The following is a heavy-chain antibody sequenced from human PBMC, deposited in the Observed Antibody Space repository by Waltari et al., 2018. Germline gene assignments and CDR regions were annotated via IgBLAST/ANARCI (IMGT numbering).Heavy chain of an antibody. V-gene: IGHV3-30-3*01. Sequence: QVQLVESGGGVVQPGRSLRLSCAASGFIFSSYAMHWVRQAPGQGLEWVAVIAYDGSNKYDAYSGKGRFTISRDNSKNTLYLQMTSLRAEDTAVYYCARDRYGSGSDYWGQGTLVTVSS. CDR3: ARDRYGSGSDY. J-gene: IGHJ4*02. CDR2: IAYDGSNK. CDR1: GFIFSSYA. D-gene: IGHD3-10*01.